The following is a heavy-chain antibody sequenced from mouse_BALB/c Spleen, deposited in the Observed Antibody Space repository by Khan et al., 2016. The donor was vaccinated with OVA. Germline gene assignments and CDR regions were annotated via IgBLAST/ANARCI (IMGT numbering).Heavy chain of an antibody. CDR1: GYTFSSYW. D-gene: IGHD1-1*01. V-gene: IGHV1-9*01. J-gene: IGHJ3*01. Sequence: QVQLQQSGAELMKPGASVKISCKASGYTFSSYWIEWVKQRPGHGLEWIGEILPGSNITNYNERFKDKATFTADTSSNTAYMQLSSLTSEASDIYYGARGNYCCCTSWFGYGGQGTLVTVSA. CDR2: ILPGSNIT. CDR3: ARGNYCCCTSWFGY.